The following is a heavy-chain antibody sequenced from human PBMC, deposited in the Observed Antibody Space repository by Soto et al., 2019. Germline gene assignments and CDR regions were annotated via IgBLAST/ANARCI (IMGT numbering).Heavy chain of an antibody. D-gene: IGHD2-21*01. Sequence: PSETLSLTCSVSGSSIITSYYWGWIRQSPGKGLEWIGSAYYSGSTYYNPSLKSRVTIFVDTSKSQFSLMLDSVTAADTAVYYCARHDWARFYGMDVWGQGTTVTV. J-gene: IGHJ6*02. CDR3: ARHDWARFYGMDV. V-gene: IGHV4-39*01. CDR2: AYYSGST. CDR1: GSSIITSYY.